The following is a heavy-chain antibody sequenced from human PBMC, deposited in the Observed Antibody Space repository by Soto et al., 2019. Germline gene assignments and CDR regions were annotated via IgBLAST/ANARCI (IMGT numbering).Heavy chain of an antibody. J-gene: IGHJ4*02. V-gene: IGHV3-74*01. Sequence: GGFLRLSCAASGFTFSSYWMHWVRQAPGKGLVWVSRINSDGSSTSYADSVKGRFTISRDNAKNTLYLQMNSLRAEDTAVYYCAREGASGSFDYWGQGTLVTVSS. D-gene: IGHD1-26*01. CDR1: GFTFSSYW. CDR3: AREGASGSFDY. CDR2: INSDGSST.